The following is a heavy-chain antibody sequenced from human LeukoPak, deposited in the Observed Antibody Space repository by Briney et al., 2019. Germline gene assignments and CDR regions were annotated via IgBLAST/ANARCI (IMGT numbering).Heavy chain of an antibody. V-gene: IGHV4-59*08. J-gene: IGHJ2*01. CDR1: GGSITSNY. CDR2: IFYSGNT. CDR3: ARLLRSVTTSAIWYFDL. Sequence: PSETLSLTCTVSGGSITSNYWSWIRQPPGKGLEWIGYIFYSGNTNYNPSLKSRVTIPLDMSKTQFSLKLSSVTAADTAVYYCARLLRSVTTSAIWYFDLWGRGTLVTVSS. D-gene: IGHD4-17*01.